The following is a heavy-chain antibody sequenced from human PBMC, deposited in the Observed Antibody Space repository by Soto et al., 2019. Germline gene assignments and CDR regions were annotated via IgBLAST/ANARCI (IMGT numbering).Heavy chain of an antibody. J-gene: IGHJ4*02. CDR2: INAGNGNT. D-gene: IGHD6-13*01. V-gene: IGHV1-3*01. CDR3: AGGIAAAPTGR. CDR1: GHTFTNYA. Sequence: ASVKVSCKASGHTFTNYAMQWVRQAPGQSLEWMGWINAGNGNTKYSQKFQGRVTITRDTSASTAYMELSSLRSEDTAVYYCAGGIAAAPTGRWGQGTLVTVSS.